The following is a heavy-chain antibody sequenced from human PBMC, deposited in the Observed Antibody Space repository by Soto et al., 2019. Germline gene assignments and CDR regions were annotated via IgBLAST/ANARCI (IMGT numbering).Heavy chain of an antibody. Sequence: SLRLSCAASGFTFSSYAMSWVRQAPGKGLEWVSVIGGSGGSTYYADSVKGRFTISRDNSRNTLYLQMNSLRAEDTAVYYCAKLIGELSSSDYWGQGTLVTVSS. CDR3: AKLIGELSSSDY. J-gene: IGHJ4*02. V-gene: IGHV3-23*01. CDR1: GFTFSSYA. CDR2: IGGSGGST. D-gene: IGHD3-10*01.